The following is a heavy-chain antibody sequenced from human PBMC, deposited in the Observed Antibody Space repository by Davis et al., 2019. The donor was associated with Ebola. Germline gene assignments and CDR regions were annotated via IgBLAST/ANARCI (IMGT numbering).Heavy chain of an antibody. CDR3: ARGDNNYLYGYYYYGMDV. CDR1: GGSFSDYS. Sequence: MPGGSLRLSCAVYGGSFSDYSWNWIRQPPGKGLEWIGSINHSGSANYNPSLKSRLTISVDTSKKQFSLKLSSVTAADTAVYYCARGDNNYLYGYYYYGMDVWGQGTTVTVSS. J-gene: IGHJ6*02. V-gene: IGHV4-34*01. D-gene: IGHD4-11*01. CDR2: INHSGSA.